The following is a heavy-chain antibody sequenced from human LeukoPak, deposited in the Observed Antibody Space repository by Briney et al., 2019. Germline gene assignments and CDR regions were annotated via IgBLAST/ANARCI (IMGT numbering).Heavy chain of an antibody. CDR2: ISGSGSGGST. V-gene: IGHV3-23*01. CDR1: GFILSSYG. J-gene: IGHJ4*02. Sequence: GTLRLSCAASGFILSSYGMTWVRQAPGKGLEWVSAISGSGSGGSTYYADSVKGRFTISRDNSKNTLYLQMNSLRVEDTAVYYCAKATSVTTLFDYWGQGTLVTVSS. D-gene: IGHD4-17*01. CDR3: AKATSVTTLFDY.